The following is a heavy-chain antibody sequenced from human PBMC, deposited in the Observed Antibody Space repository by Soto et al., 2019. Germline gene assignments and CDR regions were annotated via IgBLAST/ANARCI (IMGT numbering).Heavy chain of an antibody. CDR3: ARPAYCSSGDCHLTPYFFDY. CDR1: GGSISSGTYY. D-gene: IGHD2-2*01. J-gene: IGHJ4*02. V-gene: IGHV4-39*01. CDR2: ISYSGST. Sequence: SETLSLTCTVSGGSISSGTYYWGWIRQPPGKGLEWIGSISYSGSTYYNPSLQSRVTISVDTSKNQFSLNLSSVTVADTAVYYCARPAYCSSGDCHLTPYFFDYWGRGTLVTVSS.